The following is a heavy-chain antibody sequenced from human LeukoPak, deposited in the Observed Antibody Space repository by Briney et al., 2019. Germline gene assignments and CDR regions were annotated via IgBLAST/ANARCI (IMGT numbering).Heavy chain of an antibody. D-gene: IGHD2-2*01. CDR1: GYTFTGYY. CDR3: ARVVWDCSSTSCWHGAFDI. CDR2: INPNSGGT. J-gene: IGHJ3*02. V-gene: IGHV1-2*02. Sequence: ASVKVSCKASGYTFTGYYMHWVRQAPGQGLEWMGWINPNSGGTNYAQKFQGRVTMTRDTSISTAYMELSRLRSDDTAVYYCARVVWDCSSTSCWHGAFDIWGQGTMVTVSS.